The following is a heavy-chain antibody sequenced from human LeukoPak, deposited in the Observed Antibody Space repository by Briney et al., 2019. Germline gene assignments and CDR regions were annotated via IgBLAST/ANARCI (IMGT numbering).Heavy chain of an antibody. Sequence: GGSLRLSCAASGFIFSSFAMNWVRQAPGKGLEWVSYISPTYDIYYSDSVRGRFTISRDNAKNSLYLQMNSVRDEDTAVYYCARDHNWGFDYWGQGTLVAVSS. V-gene: IGHV3-48*02. CDR2: ISPTYDI. CDR3: ARDHNWGFDY. D-gene: IGHD7-27*01. J-gene: IGHJ4*02. CDR1: GFIFSSFA.